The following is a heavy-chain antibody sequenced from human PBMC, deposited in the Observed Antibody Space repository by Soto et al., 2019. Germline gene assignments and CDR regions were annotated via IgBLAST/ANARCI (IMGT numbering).Heavy chain of an antibody. CDR1: GFTFSDYY. Sequence: QVPLVESGGGLVKPGGSLRLSCAASGFTFSDYYMSWIRQAPGKGLEWVSYISSSGSTIYYADSVKGRFTISRDNAKNSLSLQMNSLRADDTAVYYCARDRDTNGPNWFDPWGQGTLVTVSS. V-gene: IGHV3-11*01. D-gene: IGHD2-8*01. CDR2: ISSSGSTI. CDR3: ARDRDTNGPNWFDP. J-gene: IGHJ5*02.